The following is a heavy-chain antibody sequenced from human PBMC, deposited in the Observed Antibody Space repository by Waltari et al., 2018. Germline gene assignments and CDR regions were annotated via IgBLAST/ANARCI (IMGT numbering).Heavy chain of an antibody. V-gene: IGHV1-45*02. J-gene: IGHJ4*02. Sequence: QMHLIQSAAEVKRTGSSVKVSCRASGYIFTFRYLHWLRQAPGQALEWMGWMTPYNGNTKYARTVQDRVTCTMDCSLTMYLELRSLRSEDTAVYYCARSPLDSSGTTFESWGQGTKITVSS. CDR2: MTPYNGNT. D-gene: IGHD1-1*01. CDR1: GYIFTFRY. CDR3: ARSPLDSSGTTFES.